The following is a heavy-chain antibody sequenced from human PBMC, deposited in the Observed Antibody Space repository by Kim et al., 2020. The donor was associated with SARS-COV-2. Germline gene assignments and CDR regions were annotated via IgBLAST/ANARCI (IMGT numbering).Heavy chain of an antibody. CDR2: IYPGDSDT. CDR3: ARRKGGRYSSSWYVDY. CDR1: GYSFTSYW. Sequence: GESLKISCKGSGYSFTSYWIGWVRQMPGKGLEWMGIIYPGDSDTRYSPSFQGQVTISADKSISTAYLQWSSLKASDTAMYYCARRKGGRYSSSWYVDYWGQGTLVTVSS. D-gene: IGHD6-13*01. J-gene: IGHJ4*02. V-gene: IGHV5-51*01.